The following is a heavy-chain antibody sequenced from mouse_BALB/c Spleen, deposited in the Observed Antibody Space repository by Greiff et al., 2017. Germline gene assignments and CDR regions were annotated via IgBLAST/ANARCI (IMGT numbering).Heavy chain of an antibody. V-gene: IGHV14-3*02. CDR1: GFNIKDTY. J-gene: IGHJ2*01. D-gene: IGHD2-1*01. CDR3: ASADDGKGDY. CDR2: IDPANGNT. Sequence: EVQLQQSGAELVKPGASVKLSCTASGFNIKDTYMHWVKQRPEQGLEWIGRIDPANGNTKYDPKFQGKATITADTSSNTAYLQLSSLTSEDTAVYYCASADDGKGDYWGQGTTLTVSS.